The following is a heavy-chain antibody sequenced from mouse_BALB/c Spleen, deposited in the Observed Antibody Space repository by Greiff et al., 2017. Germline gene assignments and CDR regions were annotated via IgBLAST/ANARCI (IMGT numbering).Heavy chain of an antibody. Sequence: VQLKQSGPGLVKPSQSLSLTCTVTGYSITSDYAWNWIRQFPGNKLEWMGYISYSGSTSYNPSLKSRISITRDTSKNQFFLQLNSVTTEDTATYYCARSLTTATRDYWYFDVWGAGTTVTVSS. J-gene: IGHJ1*01. CDR2: ISYSGST. CDR1: GYSITSDYA. D-gene: IGHD1-2*01. CDR3: ARSLTTATRDYWYFDV. V-gene: IGHV3-2*02.